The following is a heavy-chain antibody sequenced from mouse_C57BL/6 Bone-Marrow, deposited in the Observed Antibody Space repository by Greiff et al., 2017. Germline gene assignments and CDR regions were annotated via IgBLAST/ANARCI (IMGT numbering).Heavy chain of an antibody. J-gene: IGHJ1*03. D-gene: IGHD2-3*01. CDR1: GYTFTSYW. V-gene: IGHV1-9*01. CDR2: ILPGSGST. Sequence: QVQLQQPGAELVKPGASVKLSCKASGYTFTSYWIEWVKQRPGHGLEWIGEILPGSGSTNYNEKFKGKATFTADTSSNTAYMQLSSLTTEDSAIYYCARNVYDGYYDWYFDVWGTGTTVTVSS. CDR3: ARNVYDGYYDWYFDV.